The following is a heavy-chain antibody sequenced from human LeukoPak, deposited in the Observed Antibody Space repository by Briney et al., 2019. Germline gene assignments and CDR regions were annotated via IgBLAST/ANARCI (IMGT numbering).Heavy chain of an antibody. V-gene: IGHV3-7*01. CDR3: ARRKEVQTTFDY. Sequence: GGSLRLSCAASGFVFSNSWMGWVRLGPGKGLEWVANIKEDGSETYYVDSVKGRFTISRDNAKNSLDLQMNSLRDEDTAVYYCARRKEVQTTFDYWGQGTLVTVSS. CDR2: IKEDGSET. CDR1: GFVFSNSW. J-gene: IGHJ4*02. D-gene: IGHD4/OR15-4a*01.